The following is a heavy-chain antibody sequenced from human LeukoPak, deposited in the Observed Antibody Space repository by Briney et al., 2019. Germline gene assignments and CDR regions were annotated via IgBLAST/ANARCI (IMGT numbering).Heavy chain of an antibody. CDR1: GGSVSSGSYY. V-gene: IGHV4-61*01. CDR3: AREPIGLYYFDY. J-gene: IGHJ4*02. Sequence: SETLSLTCTVSGGSVSSGSYYWSWIRQPPGKGLESIGNIYYTGSTNYNPSLKSRVTMSVDTSMNQFSLKLSSVTAADTAVYHCAREPIGLYYFDYWGQGTLVTVSS. CDR2: IYYTGST. D-gene: IGHD2-15*01.